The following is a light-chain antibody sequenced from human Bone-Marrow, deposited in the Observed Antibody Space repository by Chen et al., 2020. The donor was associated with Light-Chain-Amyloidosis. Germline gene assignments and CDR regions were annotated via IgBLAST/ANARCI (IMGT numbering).Light chain of an antibody. CDR3: QQYYSVPFT. CDR1: QNLFYHSNNKDY. V-gene: IGKV4-1*01. Sequence: DIVMTQSPDSLALSLGERATITCKSSQNLFYHSNNKDYLAWYQQKAGQPPKRLMKWASSRKSGVPDRFSGSGSGTDFTLTISSLQSEDVAVYYCQQYYSVPFTFGPGTKVEIK. CDR2: WAS. J-gene: IGKJ3*01.